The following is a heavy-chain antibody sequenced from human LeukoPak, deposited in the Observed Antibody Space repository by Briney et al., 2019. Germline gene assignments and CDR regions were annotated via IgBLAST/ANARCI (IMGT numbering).Heavy chain of an antibody. V-gene: IGHV4-59*08. Sequence: TSETLSLTCTVSGGSISSYYWSWIRQPPGKGLEWIGYIYYSGDTSYNPSLQSRVTISVDTSKNQFSLKLSSVTAADTAVYYCARRLPYYAMAVWGQGTTVTVSS. CDR2: IYYSGDT. CDR1: GGSISSYY. J-gene: IGHJ6*02. D-gene: IGHD2-15*01. CDR3: ARRLPYYAMAV.